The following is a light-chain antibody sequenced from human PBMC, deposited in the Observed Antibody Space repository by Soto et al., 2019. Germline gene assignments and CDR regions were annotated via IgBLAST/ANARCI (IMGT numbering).Light chain of an antibody. CDR3: LQDYNYPWT. Sequence: IQLTHSPPSLSASVGDRVTITCLASQGIRNDLGWYQQKPGKAPKLLIYAASSLQSGVPSRFSGSGSGTDFTLTISSLQPEDFATYYCLQDYNYPWTFGQGTKVDIK. CDR2: AAS. CDR1: QGIRND. V-gene: IGKV1-6*01. J-gene: IGKJ1*01.